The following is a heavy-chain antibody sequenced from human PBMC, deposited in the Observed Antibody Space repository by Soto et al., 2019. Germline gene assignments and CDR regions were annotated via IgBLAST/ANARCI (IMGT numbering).Heavy chain of an antibody. J-gene: IGHJ4*02. CDR3: ARGGIAEAGHRSPLVDY. D-gene: IGHD6-13*01. V-gene: IGHV4-31*03. Sequence: QVQLQESGPGLVKPSQTLSLTCTVSGGSISSGGYYWSWIRQHPGKGLEWLGYIYYSGSTYYSQSLKSRVTISVDASKNQFSLKLSSVPDADTAVYYCARGGIAEAGHRSPLVDYWGQGTLVTVSS. CDR2: IYYSGST. CDR1: GGSISSGGYY.